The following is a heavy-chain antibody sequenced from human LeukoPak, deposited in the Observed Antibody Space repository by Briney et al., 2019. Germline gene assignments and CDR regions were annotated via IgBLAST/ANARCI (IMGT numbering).Heavy chain of an antibody. CDR2: IIPIFGTA. CDR1: GGTFSSYA. J-gene: IGHJ3*02. CDR3: ARDCGDSGSYYWDAFDI. D-gene: IGHD1-26*01. V-gene: IGHV1-69*01. Sequence: EASVKVSCKASGGTFSSYAISWVRQAPGQGLEWMGGIIPIFGTANYAQKFQGRVTITADESTSTAYKELSSLRSEDTAVYYCARDCGDSGSYYWDAFDIWGQGTMVTVSS.